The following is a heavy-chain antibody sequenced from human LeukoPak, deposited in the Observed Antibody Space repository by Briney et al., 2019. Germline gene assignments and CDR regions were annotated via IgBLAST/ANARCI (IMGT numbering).Heavy chain of an antibody. CDR1: VFTFSSYG. CDR2: LRYDGKNK. V-gene: IGHV3-30*02. D-gene: IGHD2-2*01. CDR3: AKSGHCSTTSCYQADAFDI. Sequence: GGTLRLFRAASVFTFSSYGLLWVRQAPGKGLEEVTFLRYDGKNKYYAYSVKGQFTISRDNSKNTLYLQMNSLRAEDTAVYYCAKSGHCSTTSCYQADAFDIWGQGTMVTVSS. J-gene: IGHJ3*02.